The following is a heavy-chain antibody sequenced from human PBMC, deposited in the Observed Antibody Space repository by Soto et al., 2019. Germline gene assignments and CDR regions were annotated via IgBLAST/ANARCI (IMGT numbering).Heavy chain of an antibody. V-gene: IGHV3-7*01. Sequence: EVYLVESGGGLVQPGASLRLSCAAPGFTFSSYWMTWVRQAPGKGLEWVANINQDGSEKYYVDSVRGRFSISRDNAKNSLSLQMSSLRAEDTAVYYCAKDLTYYGSAPGSDYNPISEAYWGQGTLVTVSS. CDR1: GFTFSSYW. D-gene: IGHD3-10*01. CDR2: INQDGSEK. J-gene: IGHJ4*02. CDR3: AKDLTYYGSAPGSDYNPISEAY.